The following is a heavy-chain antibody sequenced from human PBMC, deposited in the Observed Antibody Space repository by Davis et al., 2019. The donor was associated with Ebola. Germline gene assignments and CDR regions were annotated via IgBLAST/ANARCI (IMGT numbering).Heavy chain of an antibody. CDR3: AKLAVRGNYYGSDF. CDR2: IFSDSVTT. V-gene: IGHV3-53*01. D-gene: IGHD3-10*01. CDR1: GFSISHNY. Sequence: GESLKISCAASGFSISHNYMTWVRQAPGKGLEWVSSIFSDSVTTYYADSVKGRFTVSRDNSMNTVYLQCNSLRVEDTAVYYCAKLAVRGNYYGSDFWGRGTLVTVSS. J-gene: IGHJ4*02.